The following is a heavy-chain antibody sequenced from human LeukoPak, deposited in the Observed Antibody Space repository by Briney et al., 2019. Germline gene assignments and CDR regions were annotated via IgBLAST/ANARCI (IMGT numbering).Heavy chain of an antibody. Sequence: SETLSLTCTVSGGSISSYYWSWIRQPPGKGLEWIGYIYYSGSTNYNPSLKSRVTISVDTSKNQFSLKLSSVTAADTAVYYCARERGDFDLWGRGTLVTVSS. CDR3: ARERGDFDL. CDR1: GGSISSYY. J-gene: IGHJ2*01. CDR2: IYYSGST. V-gene: IGHV4-59*01.